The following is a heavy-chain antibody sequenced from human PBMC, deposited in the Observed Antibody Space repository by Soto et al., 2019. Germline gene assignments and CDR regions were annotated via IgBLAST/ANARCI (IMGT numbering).Heavy chain of an antibody. D-gene: IGHD3-22*01. CDR3: ARGADSSGYFFDY. J-gene: IGHJ4*02. CDR1: GFTFSSYA. V-gene: IGHV3-30-3*01. Sequence: VQLVESGGGLVKPGGSLRLSCAASGFTFSSYAMHWVRQAPGKGLEWVAVISYDGSNKYYADSVKGRFTISRDNSKNTLYLQMNSLRAEDTAVYYCARGADSSGYFFDYWGQGTLVTVSS. CDR2: ISYDGSNK.